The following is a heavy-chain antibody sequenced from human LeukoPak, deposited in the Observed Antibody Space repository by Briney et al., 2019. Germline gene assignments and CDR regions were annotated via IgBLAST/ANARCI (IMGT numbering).Heavy chain of an antibody. CDR2: INPNSGGT. CDR1: GYTFTGYY. D-gene: IGHD5-12*01. Sequence: ASVKVSCKPSGYTFTGYYMHWGRQAPGQGLEWMGWINPNSGGTNYAQKLQGRVTMTRDTSISTGYMELSRLRYDDTAVYYCARAWSRWLRFYLDYWGQGTLVTVSS. CDR3: ARAWSRWLRFYLDY. V-gene: IGHV1-2*02. J-gene: IGHJ4*02.